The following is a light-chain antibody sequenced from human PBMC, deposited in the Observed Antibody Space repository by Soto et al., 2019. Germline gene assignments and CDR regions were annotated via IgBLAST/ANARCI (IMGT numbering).Light chain of an antibody. J-gene: IGLJ3*02. Sequence: QSVLAQPASVSGSPGQSITISCTGTSSDLGTYNLVSWYQQHPGKDPKLTIYEATKRPSGVSDRFSGSKSGNTASLTISGLQAEDEAYYYCCSYAGGSTLVFGGGTKLTVL. CDR2: EAT. CDR1: SSDLGTYNL. CDR3: CSYAGGSTLV. V-gene: IGLV2-23*01.